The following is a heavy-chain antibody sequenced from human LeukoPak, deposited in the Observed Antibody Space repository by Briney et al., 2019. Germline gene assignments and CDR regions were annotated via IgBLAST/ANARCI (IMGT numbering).Heavy chain of an antibody. CDR2: IKQDGSEK. Sequence: EGSLRLSCAASGFTFSSYWMSWVRQAPGKGLEWVANIKQDGSEKYYVDSVKGRFTISKDNAKNSLYLQMNSLRAEDTAVYYCARGFSSGYYPPRLGYWGQGTLVTVSS. CDR3: ARGFSSGYYPPRLGY. J-gene: IGHJ4*02. V-gene: IGHV3-7*01. D-gene: IGHD3-22*01. CDR1: GFTFSSYW.